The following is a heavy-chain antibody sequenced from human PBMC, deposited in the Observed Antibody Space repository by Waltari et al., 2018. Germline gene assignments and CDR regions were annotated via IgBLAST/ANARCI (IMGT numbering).Heavy chain of an antibody. CDR3: AKDRELSFDY. J-gene: IGHJ4*02. Sequence: VRQAPGKGLEWVAVISYDGRNKYYADSVKGRFTISRDNSKNTLYLQMNSLRAEDTAVYYCAKDRELSFDYWGQGTLVTVSS. V-gene: IGHV3-30*18. CDR2: ISYDGRNK. D-gene: IGHD3-10*01.